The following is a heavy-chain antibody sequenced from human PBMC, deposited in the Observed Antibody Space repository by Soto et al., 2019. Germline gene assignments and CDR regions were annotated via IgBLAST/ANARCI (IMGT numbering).Heavy chain of an antibody. Sequence: QVQLQESGPGMVKPSETLSLTCTVSGGSVSSGSYFWSWLRQPPGKGLEWIGYFFYSTTTHYNPSLKIRVTISVDTSNNQFTLKVSSVTAADTAVYYCARVIAHGSGSYHTDYWGQGTLVTVSS. CDR3: ARVIAHGSGSYHTDY. D-gene: IGHD3-10*01. CDR1: GGSVSSGSYF. V-gene: IGHV4-61*01. J-gene: IGHJ4*02. CDR2: FFYSTTT.